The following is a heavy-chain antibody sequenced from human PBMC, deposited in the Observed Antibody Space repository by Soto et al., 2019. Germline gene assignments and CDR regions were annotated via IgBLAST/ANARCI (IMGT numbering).Heavy chain of an antibody. CDR2: IKSKADGGTT. J-gene: IGHJ4*02. V-gene: IGHV3-15*01. CDR3: TTGHLLLEY. CDR1: VFSFEKAS. D-gene: IGHD2-15*01. Sequence: WGSLRISCASSVFSFEKASMSLVRQAPGKGPEWVGRIKSKADGGTTDYATAVKGRVTISRDDSNNMLYLQMNSLKTEDTAVYYCTTGHLLLEYWGQGTVVTVSS.